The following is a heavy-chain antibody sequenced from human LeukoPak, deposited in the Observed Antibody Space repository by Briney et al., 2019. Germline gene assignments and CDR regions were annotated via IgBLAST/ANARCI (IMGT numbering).Heavy chain of an antibody. CDR2: VTSDGSST. Sequence: GGSLRLSCAVSGFTFRNHWMHWVRQAPGKGLVWVSRVTSDGSSTRYADSVKGRFTISRDNAKNTLYLQMNSLRAEDTAVYYCVRFGEFALDYWGQGTVVTVSS. D-gene: IGHD3-10*01. CDR3: VRFGEFALDY. CDR1: GFTFRNHW. V-gene: IGHV3-74*01. J-gene: IGHJ4*02.